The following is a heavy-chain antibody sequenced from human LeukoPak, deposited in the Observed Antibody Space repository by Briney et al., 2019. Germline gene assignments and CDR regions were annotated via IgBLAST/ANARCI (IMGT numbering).Heavy chain of an antibody. J-gene: IGHJ4*02. CDR3: TTWGSSDY. D-gene: IGHD2-15*01. Sequence: AGGSLRLSCAASGLTFSNAWMSWVRQAPGKGLEWVGRIKNKPDGGTTDYAAPVKGRFTISRDDSKNTLYLQMNSLKTEDTAVYYCTTWGSSDYWGQGTLVTVSS. CDR1: GLTFSNAW. V-gene: IGHV3-15*01. CDR2: IKNKPDGGTT.